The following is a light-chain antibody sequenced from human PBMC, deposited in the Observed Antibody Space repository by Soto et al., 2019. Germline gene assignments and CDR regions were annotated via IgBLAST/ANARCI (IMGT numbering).Light chain of an antibody. CDR1: QSLVHSDGIAY. Sequence: DVVMTQSPLSLPVTLGQPASISCRSNQSLVHSDGIAYFSWFQQRPGRSPRRLIYKVSNRDSGVPDRFSGSGSGTDFTLKISRVEAEDVGVYYCMQGTHWPITFDQVTRLEI. CDR3: MQGTHWPIT. J-gene: IGKJ5*01. V-gene: IGKV2-30*02. CDR2: KVS.